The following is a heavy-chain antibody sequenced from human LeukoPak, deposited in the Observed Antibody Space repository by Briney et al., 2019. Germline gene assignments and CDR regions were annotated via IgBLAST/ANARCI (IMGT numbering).Heavy chain of an antibody. J-gene: IGHJ6*02. D-gene: IGHD1-1*01. Sequence: GGSLRLSCAASGFTFSTYSMKWVRQAPGKGLEWVSYISDSSAMYYADSVRGRFTISRENDKNSLFLQMNSLRAEDTAVYYCARDVTTTTGMDVWGQGTTVTVSS. CDR1: GFTFSTYS. CDR3: ARDVTTTTGMDV. CDR2: ISDSSAM. V-gene: IGHV3-48*01.